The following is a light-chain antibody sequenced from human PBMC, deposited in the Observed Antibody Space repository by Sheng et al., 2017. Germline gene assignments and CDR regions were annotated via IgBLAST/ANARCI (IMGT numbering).Light chain of an antibody. V-gene: IGKV1-5*01. CDR2: AAS. CDR3: QHYNYYPWT. J-gene: IGKJ1*01. Sequence: DIHMTQSPSTLSASVGDRVTITCRASQSISTWLAWYQQKPGKAPKLLIYAASKLQSGVPSRFSASGSGTEFSLTISSLQSDDFATYYCQHYNYYPWTFGQGTKVDIK. CDR1: QSISTW.